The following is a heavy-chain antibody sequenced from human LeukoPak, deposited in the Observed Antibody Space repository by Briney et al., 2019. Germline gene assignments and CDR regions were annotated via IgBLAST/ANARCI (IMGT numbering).Heavy chain of an antibody. CDR3: AKVPRRITIFGVSSQSDY. Sequence: SGGSLRLSCAASGFTFSSYAMSWVRQAPGKGLEWVSAISGSGGSTYYADSVKGRFTISRDNSKNTLYLQMNGLRAEDTAVYYCAKVPRRITIFGVSSQSDYWGQGTLVTVSS. V-gene: IGHV3-23*01. D-gene: IGHD3-3*01. CDR1: GFTFSSYA. J-gene: IGHJ4*02. CDR2: ISGSGGST.